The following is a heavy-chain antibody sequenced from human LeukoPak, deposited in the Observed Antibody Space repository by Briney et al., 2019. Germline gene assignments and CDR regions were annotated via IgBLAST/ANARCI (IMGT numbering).Heavy chain of an antibody. Sequence: ASVKVSCKASGYTFTGYYMHWVRQAPGQGLEWMGWISPNSGGTNYAQKFQGRVTMTRDTSISTAYMELSRLGSDDTAVYYCARSPYYDNVWGSYRSENAEYFQYWGQGTLVTVSS. CDR2: ISPNSGGT. D-gene: IGHD3-16*02. V-gene: IGHV1-2*02. CDR3: ARSPYYDNVWGSYRSENAEYFQY. J-gene: IGHJ1*01. CDR1: GYTFTGYY.